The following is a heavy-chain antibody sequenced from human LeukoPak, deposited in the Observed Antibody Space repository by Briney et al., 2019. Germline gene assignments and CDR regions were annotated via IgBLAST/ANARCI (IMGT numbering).Heavy chain of an antibody. CDR2: IYYSGST. D-gene: IGHD3-22*01. CDR1: GGSISSYY. J-gene: IGHJ3*02. Sequence: PSETLSLTCTVSGGSISSYYWSWIRQPPGKGLEWIGYIYYSGSTNYNPSLESRVTISVDTSKNQFSLKLSSVTAADTAVYYCARFYDSSGYYHHDAFDIWGQGTMVTVSS. V-gene: IGHV4-59*01. CDR3: ARFYDSSGYYHHDAFDI.